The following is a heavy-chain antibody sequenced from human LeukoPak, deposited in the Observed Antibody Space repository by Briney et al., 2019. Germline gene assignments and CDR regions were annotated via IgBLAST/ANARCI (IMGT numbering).Heavy chain of an antibody. V-gene: IGHV4-59*01. CDR1: GDSISSYY. Sequence: SETLSLTCAVSGDSISSYYWNWIRQPPGKGLEWIGYIYHSGSTNCNPSLKSRVTISVDTSKNQFSLKVSSVTAADTAVYYCARMRAAAGTWLFDSWGQGTLVTVSS. J-gene: IGHJ4*02. D-gene: IGHD6-13*01. CDR2: IYHSGST. CDR3: ARMRAAAGTWLFDS.